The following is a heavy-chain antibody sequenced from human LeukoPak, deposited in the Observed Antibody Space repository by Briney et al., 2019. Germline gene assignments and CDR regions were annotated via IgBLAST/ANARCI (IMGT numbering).Heavy chain of an antibody. CDR3: ASYWGLYGDDAFDI. V-gene: IGHV1-2*02. CDR2: INLNSGGT. D-gene: IGHD7-27*01. J-gene: IGHJ3*02. Sequence: GASVKVSCKASGYTFTGYYMHWVRQAPGQGLEWMGWINLNSGGTNYAQKFQGRVTMTRDTSISTAYMELSRLRSDDTAVYYCASYWGLYGDDAFDIWGQGTMVTVSS. CDR1: GYTFTGYY.